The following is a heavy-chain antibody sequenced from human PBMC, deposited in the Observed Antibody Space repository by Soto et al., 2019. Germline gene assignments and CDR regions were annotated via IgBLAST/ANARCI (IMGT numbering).Heavy chain of an antibody. J-gene: IGHJ5*02. Sequence: PSETLSLTCTVSGGSISSYYWSWIRQPPGKGLEWIGYIYYSGSTNYNPSLKSRVTISVDTSKNQFSLKLSSVTAADTAVYYCARHWAYSGYPNWFDPWGQGTLVTVSS. CDR1: GGSISSYY. CDR3: ARHWAYSGYPNWFDP. V-gene: IGHV4-59*08. CDR2: IYYSGST. D-gene: IGHD5-12*01.